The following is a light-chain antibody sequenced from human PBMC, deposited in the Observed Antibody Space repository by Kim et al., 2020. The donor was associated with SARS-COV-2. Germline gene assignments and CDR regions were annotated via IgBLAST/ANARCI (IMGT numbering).Light chain of an antibody. CDR2: ADN. J-gene: IGLJ1*01. V-gene: IGLV2-23*01. CDR3: CSYVGSLTYV. Sequence: QRITISCTGTRMPTVSFDRVAWYQHQPGEFTKLLIYADNMRPSGMSTRLSGSKSGNTASLTISGLQVEDEADYYCCSYVGSLTYVFGPGTKVTVL. CDR1: RMPTVSFDR.